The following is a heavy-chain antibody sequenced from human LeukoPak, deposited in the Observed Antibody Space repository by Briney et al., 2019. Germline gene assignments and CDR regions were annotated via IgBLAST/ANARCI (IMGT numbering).Heavy chain of an antibody. V-gene: IGHV3-23*01. CDR3: AKKVLSSISSSYYFDY. CDR1: GFTFSSYA. D-gene: IGHD2-21*01. Sequence: GGSLRLSCAASGFTFSSYAMSWVRQAPGKGLEWVSAISGSGGITYYADSVKGRFTISRDNSKNTLYLQMNSLRAEDTAVYYCAKKVLSSISSSYYFDYWGQGTLVTVSS. CDR2: ISGSGGIT. J-gene: IGHJ4*02.